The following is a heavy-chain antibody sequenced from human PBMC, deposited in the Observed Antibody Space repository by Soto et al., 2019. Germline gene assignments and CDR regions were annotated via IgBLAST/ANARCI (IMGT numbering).Heavy chain of an antibody. Sequence: SVNVSCKASGGTFSTHAIIWVRQAPGHGLEWMGGIIPISGTTYYTQKFQGRVTITADEPTSTAFMELSSLKSEDTAVFYCARGYCSGGNCYSGMDVWGQGTMVTVSS. D-gene: IGHD2-15*01. V-gene: IGHV1-69*13. CDR2: IIPISGTT. CDR1: GGTFSTHA. CDR3: ARGYCSGGNCYSGMDV. J-gene: IGHJ6*02.